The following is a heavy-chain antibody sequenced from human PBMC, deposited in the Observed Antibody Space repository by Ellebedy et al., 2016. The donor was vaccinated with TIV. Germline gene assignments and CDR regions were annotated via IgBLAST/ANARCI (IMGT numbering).Heavy chain of an antibody. D-gene: IGHD4-23*01. CDR3: ARVTTTVLKSGYYGMDV. V-gene: IGHV4-34*01. Sequence: MPGGSLRLSCAVYGGSFSGYYWSWIRQPPGKGLEWIGEINHSGSTNYNPSLKSRVTISVDTSKNQFSLKLSSVTAADTAVYYCARVTTTVLKSGYYGMDVWGQGTTVTVSS. CDR2: INHSGST. J-gene: IGHJ6*02. CDR1: GGSFSGYY.